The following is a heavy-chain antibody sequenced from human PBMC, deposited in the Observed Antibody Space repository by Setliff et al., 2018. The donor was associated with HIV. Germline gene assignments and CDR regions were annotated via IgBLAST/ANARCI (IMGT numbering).Heavy chain of an antibody. Sequence: SVKVSCKASGFTLNHYALSWVRQAPGQRPEWMGGTIPMSDIPNYAQNFQGRVTITTDESTSTAYMELSSLRSEDTAVYYCARGMAVAGDSPDYWGQGTLVTVSS. CDR2: TIPMSDIP. V-gene: IGHV1-69*05. D-gene: IGHD2-15*01. CDR1: GFTLNHYA. J-gene: IGHJ4*02. CDR3: ARGMAVAGDSPDY.